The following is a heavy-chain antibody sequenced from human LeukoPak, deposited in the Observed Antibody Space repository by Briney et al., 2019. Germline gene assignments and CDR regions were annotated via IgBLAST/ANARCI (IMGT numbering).Heavy chain of an antibody. J-gene: IGHJ6*02. CDR2: ISSSSSYI. V-gene: IGHV3-21*01. CDR3: ARGFGELSEGYGMDV. CDR1: GFTFSSYS. Sequence: GGSLRLSCAASGFTFSSYSMNWVRQAPGKGLEWVPCISSSSSYIYYAESVKGRFTISRDNAKNSLYLQMNSLRAEDTAVYYCARGFGELSEGYGMDVSGQGTTVTVSS. D-gene: IGHD3-10*01.